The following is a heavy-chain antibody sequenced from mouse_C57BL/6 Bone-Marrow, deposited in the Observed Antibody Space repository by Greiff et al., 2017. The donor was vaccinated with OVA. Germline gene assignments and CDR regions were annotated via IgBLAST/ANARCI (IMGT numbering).Heavy chain of an antibody. D-gene: IGHD2-1*01. Sequence: VQLQQSGPELVKPGASVKMSCKASGYTFTDYNMHWVKQSHGKSLEWIGYINPNNGGTSYNQKFKGKATLTVNKSSSTAYMELRSLTSEDSAVYYCARLGIYYGNYDWYFDVWGTGTTVTVSS. CDR2: INPNNGGT. V-gene: IGHV1-22*01. CDR1: GYTFTDYN. J-gene: IGHJ1*03. CDR3: ARLGIYYGNYDWYFDV.